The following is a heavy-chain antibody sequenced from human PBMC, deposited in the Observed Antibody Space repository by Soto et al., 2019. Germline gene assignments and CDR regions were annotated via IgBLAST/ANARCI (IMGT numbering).Heavy chain of an antibody. Sequence: PGGSLRLSCAAPGFTFSSYSMNWVRQAPGKGLEWVSYISNNSSTIYYADSVKGRFTISRDNAKNTLYLQMNSLRDEDTAVYYCAREQGYDFWSGQNLKYGMDVWGQGTTVTVSS. J-gene: IGHJ6*02. V-gene: IGHV3-48*02. CDR1: GFTFSSYS. D-gene: IGHD3-3*01. CDR3: AREQGYDFWSGQNLKYGMDV. CDR2: ISNNSSTI.